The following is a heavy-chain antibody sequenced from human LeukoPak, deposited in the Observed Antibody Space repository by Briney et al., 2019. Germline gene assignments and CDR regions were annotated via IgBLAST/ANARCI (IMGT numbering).Heavy chain of an antibody. V-gene: IGHV4-39*07. D-gene: IGHD3-22*01. CDR3: ARYTYYYDSSGYHFDY. Sequence: SETLSLTCTVSGGSISSSSYYWGWIRQPPGKGLEWIGSIYNSGSTYYNPSLKSRVTVSVDTSKNQFSLKLSSVTAADTAVYYCARYTYYYDSSGYHFDYWGQGTLVTVSS. CDR2: IYNSGST. CDR1: GGSISSSSYY. J-gene: IGHJ4*02.